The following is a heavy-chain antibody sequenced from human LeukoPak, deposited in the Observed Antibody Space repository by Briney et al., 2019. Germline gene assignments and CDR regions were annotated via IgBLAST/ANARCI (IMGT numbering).Heavy chain of an antibody. J-gene: IGHJ6*02. V-gene: IGHV3-7*04. D-gene: IGHD3-9*01. CDR3: ARNPSYYDILTGYVYYYYYGMDV. Sequence: GGSLRLSCAASGFTFSSYWMHWVRQAPGKGLEWVANIKQDGSEKYYVDSVKGRFTISRDNAKNSLYLQMNSLRAEDTAVYYCARNPSYYDILTGYVYYYYYGMDVWGQGTTVTVSS. CDR1: GFTFSSYW. CDR2: IKQDGSEK.